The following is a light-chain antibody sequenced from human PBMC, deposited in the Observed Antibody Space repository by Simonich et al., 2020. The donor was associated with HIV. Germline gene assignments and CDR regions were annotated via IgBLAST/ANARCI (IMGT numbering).Light chain of an antibody. CDR2: AAS. CDR3: QQSYITLPYT. Sequence: DIQMTQSPSSLSASLGARVTITCRASQSINTYLNWYQHKPGKAPKLLIYAASSLQGGVPSRFSVSGSGTDFTLTISSLQPEDFATYYCQQSYITLPYTFGQGTKLEIK. J-gene: IGKJ2*01. V-gene: IGKV1-39*01. CDR1: QSINTY.